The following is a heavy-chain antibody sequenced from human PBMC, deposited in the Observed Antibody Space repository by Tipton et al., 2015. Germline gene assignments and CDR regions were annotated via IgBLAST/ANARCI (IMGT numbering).Heavy chain of an antibody. CDR2: IYYSGTT. CDR1: GGSFNIYY. D-gene: IGHD3-22*01. Sequence: TLSLTCAVHGGSFNIYYWSWIRQSPGKGLEYIGSIYYSGTTYYNPSLKSRITISVDTSKNQFSLKLSSVTAADTAVYYCGRILDTPRDSSGYMFDYWGQGTLVTVSS. CDR3: GRILDTPRDSSGYMFDY. V-gene: IGHV4-39*01. J-gene: IGHJ4*02.